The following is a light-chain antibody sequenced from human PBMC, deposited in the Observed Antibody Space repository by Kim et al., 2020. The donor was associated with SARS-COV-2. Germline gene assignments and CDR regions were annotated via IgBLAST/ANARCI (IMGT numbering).Light chain of an antibody. CDR2: GTS. CDR3: QQYGSSPYT. Sequence: LSPGERATLSCRASQSVSSTYLAWYQQKPGQAPRLLIYGTSSRATGIPDRFSGSGSGTDFTLTISRLEPEDFAVYYCQQYGSSPYTFGQGTKLEIK. CDR1: QSVSSTY. J-gene: IGKJ2*01. V-gene: IGKV3-20*01.